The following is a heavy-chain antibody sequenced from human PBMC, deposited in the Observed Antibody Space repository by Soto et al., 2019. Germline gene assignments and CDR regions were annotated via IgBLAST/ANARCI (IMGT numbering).Heavy chain of an antibody. CDR1: GFTFSSYA. J-gene: IGHJ6*02. Sequence: PGGSLRLSCAASGFTFSSYAMHWVRQAPGKGLEWVAVISYDGSNKYYADSVKGRFTISRDNSKNTLYLQMNSLRAEDTAVYYCARDYDILTGYYYYYYYGMDVWGQGTTVTVSS. CDR3: ARDYDILTGYYYYYYYGMDV. CDR2: ISYDGSNK. V-gene: IGHV3-30-3*01. D-gene: IGHD3-9*01.